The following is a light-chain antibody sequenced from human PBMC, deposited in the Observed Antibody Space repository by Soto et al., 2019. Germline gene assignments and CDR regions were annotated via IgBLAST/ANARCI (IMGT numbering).Light chain of an antibody. Sequence: QSVLTQPPSVSGSPGRSVTISCTGTSSDVGSYNRVSWYQQPPGTAPKLMIYEVSNRPSGVPDRFSGSKSGNTASLTISGLQPEDEADYYCNSYTSSNTYVFGTGTKVTV. J-gene: IGLJ1*01. CDR3: NSYTSSNTYV. CDR2: EVS. V-gene: IGLV2-18*02. CDR1: SSDVGSYNR.